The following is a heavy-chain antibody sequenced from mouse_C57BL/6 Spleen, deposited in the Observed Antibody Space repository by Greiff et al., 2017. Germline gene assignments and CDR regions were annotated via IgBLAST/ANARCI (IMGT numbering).Heavy chain of an antibody. D-gene: IGHD3-1*01. CDR1: GYTFTSYW. V-gene: IGHV1-50*01. CDR2: IDPSDSYT. J-gene: IGHJ2*01. Sequence: QVHVKQPGAELVKPGASVKLSCKASGYTFTSYWMQWVKQRPGQGLEWIGEIDPSDSYTNYNQKFKGKATLTVDTSSSTAYMQLSSLTSEDSAVYYCARSGGRRRGDFDYWGQGTTLTVSS. CDR3: ARSGGRRRGDFDY.